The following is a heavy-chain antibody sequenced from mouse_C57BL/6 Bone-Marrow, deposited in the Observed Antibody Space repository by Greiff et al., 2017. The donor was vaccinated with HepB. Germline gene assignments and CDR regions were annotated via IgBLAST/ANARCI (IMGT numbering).Heavy chain of an antibody. V-gene: IGHV14-4*01. Sequence: VQLQQSGAELVRPGASVKLSCTASGFNIKDDYMHWVKQRPEQGLEWIGWIDPENGDTEYASKFQGKATITAATSSNTAYLQLSSLTSEDTAVYYCTTFYNLVDYWGQGTTLTVSS. CDR1: GFNIKDDY. CDR2: IDPENGDT. J-gene: IGHJ2*01. CDR3: TTFYNLVDY. D-gene: IGHD1-3*01.